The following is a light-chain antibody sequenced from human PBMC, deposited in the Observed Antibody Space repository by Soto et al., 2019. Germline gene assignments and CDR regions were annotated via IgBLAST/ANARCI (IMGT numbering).Light chain of an antibody. Sequence: QSVLTQPPSASGTPGQNVSISCSGGPSNIGSNSVNWLQQLPGAAPKLLIYKNDQRPSGVPDRFSASKSGTSASLAISGLQSEDEADYYCAAWDDSQMRVFGSGTKVTXL. CDR3: AAWDDSQMRV. CDR2: KND. CDR1: PSNIGSNS. J-gene: IGLJ1*01. V-gene: IGLV1-44*01.